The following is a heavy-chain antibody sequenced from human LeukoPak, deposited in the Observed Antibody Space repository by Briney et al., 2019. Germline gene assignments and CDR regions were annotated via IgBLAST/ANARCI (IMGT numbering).Heavy chain of an antibody. CDR1: GYSISSGYY. D-gene: IGHD5-18*01. V-gene: IGHV4-38-2*02. CDR3: ARDLSGIAGYTYGRGIDY. Sequence: SETPSLTCTVSGYSISSGYYWGWIRQPPGKGLEWIGSIYHSGSTYYNPSLKSRVTISVDTSKNQFSLKLSSVTAADTAVYYCARDLSGIAGYTYGRGIDYWGQGTLVTVSS. CDR2: IYHSGST. J-gene: IGHJ4*02.